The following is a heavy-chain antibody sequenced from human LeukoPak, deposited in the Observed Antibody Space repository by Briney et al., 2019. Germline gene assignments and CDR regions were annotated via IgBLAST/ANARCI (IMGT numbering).Heavy chain of an antibody. CDR1: GGTFSSYA. CDR3: ARDRGYYGDYGLVLGYFDY. J-gene: IGHJ4*02. D-gene: IGHD4-17*01. V-gene: IGHV7-4-1*02. Sequence: GASVKVSCKASGGTFSSYAMNWVRQAPGQGLEWMGWINTNTGNPTYAQGFTGRFVFSLDTSVSTAYLQISSLKAEDTAVYYCARDRGYYGDYGLVLGYFDYWGQGTLVTVSS. CDR2: INTNTGNP.